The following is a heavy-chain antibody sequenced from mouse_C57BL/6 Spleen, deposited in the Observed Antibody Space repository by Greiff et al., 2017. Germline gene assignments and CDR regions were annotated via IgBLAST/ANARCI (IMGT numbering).Heavy chain of an antibody. CDR2: IDPSASYT. J-gene: IGHJ3*01. D-gene: IGHD1-1*01. CDR1: GYTFTSYW. V-gene: IGHV1-59*01. CDR3: ARSDYYGSSVWCAY. Sequence: VKLQQPGAELVRPGTSVKLSCKASGYTFTSYWMHWVKQRPGQGLEWIGVIDPSASYTNYNQKFKGKATLTIDTSASTAYMQLSSLTSEDSAVYYWARSDYYGSSVWCAYWGQGTLVTVSA.